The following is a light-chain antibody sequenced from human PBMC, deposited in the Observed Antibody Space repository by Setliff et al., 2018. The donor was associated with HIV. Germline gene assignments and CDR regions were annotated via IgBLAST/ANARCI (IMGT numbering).Light chain of an antibody. CDR2: SNI. V-gene: IGLV1-44*01. Sequence: QSVLTQPPSASGTPGQRVTISCSGSRSNIGRNSVTWYQQFPGAAPKLLIYSNIQQPSGVSDRFSGSKSGSSASLAISGLQSEDEADYYCAAWDDTVNGYVFGTGTKVTVL. CDR3: AAWDDTVNGYV. CDR1: RSNIGRNS. J-gene: IGLJ1*01.